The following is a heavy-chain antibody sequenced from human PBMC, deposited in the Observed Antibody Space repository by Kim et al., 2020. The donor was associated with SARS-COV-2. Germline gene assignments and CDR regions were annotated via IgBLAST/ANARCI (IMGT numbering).Heavy chain of an antibody. CDR3: ARVKSSGWTTGFYFDY. Sequence: GGSLRLSCAASGFTFSSYEMNWVRQAPGKGLEWVSYISSSGSTIYYADSVKGRFTISRDNAKNSLYLQMNSLRAEDTAVYYCARVKSSGWTTGFYFDYWGQGTLVTVSS. CDR1: GFTFSSYE. J-gene: IGHJ4*02. D-gene: IGHD6-19*01. V-gene: IGHV3-48*03. CDR2: ISSSGSTI.